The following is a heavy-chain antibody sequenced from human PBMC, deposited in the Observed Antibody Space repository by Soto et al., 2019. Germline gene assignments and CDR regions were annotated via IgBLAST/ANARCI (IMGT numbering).Heavy chain of an antibody. V-gene: IGHV3-48*01. CDR2: ISSSSSTI. Sequence: PGGSLRLSCAASGFTFSSYSMNWVRQAPGKGLEWVSYISSSSSTIYYADSVKGRFTISRDNAKNSLYLQMNSLRAEDTAVYYCARDGDTAMVDFDYWGQGTLVTVSS. D-gene: IGHD5-18*01. CDR1: GFTFSSYS. CDR3: ARDGDTAMVDFDY. J-gene: IGHJ4*02.